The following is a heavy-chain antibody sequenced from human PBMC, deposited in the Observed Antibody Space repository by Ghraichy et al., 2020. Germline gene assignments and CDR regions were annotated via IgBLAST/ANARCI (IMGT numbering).Heavy chain of an antibody. D-gene: IGHD5-12*01. Sequence: ASVKVSCKASGYTFTSYDINWVRQATGQGLEWMGWMNPNSGNTGYAQKFQGRVTMTRNTSISTAYMELSSLRSEDTAVYYCARGHVDIVATTSPYGMDVWGQGTTVTVSS. J-gene: IGHJ6*02. CDR3: ARGHVDIVATTSPYGMDV. V-gene: IGHV1-8*01. CDR2: MNPNSGNT. CDR1: GYTFTSYD.